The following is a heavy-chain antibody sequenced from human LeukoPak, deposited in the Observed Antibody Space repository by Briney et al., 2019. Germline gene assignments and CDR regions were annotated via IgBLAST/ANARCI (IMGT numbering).Heavy chain of an antibody. CDR2: IYTSGST. D-gene: IGHD3-22*01. CDR1: GGSISTYY. J-gene: IGHJ6*03. Sequence: PSETLSLTCTVSGGSISTYYWSWIRQPAGKGLEWIGRIYTSGSTNYNPSLKSRVTMSVDTFKNQFSLKLSSVTAADTAVYYCVRVIGAPNYYYYMDVWGQGTTVTVSS. V-gene: IGHV4-4*07. CDR3: VRVIGAPNYYYYMDV.